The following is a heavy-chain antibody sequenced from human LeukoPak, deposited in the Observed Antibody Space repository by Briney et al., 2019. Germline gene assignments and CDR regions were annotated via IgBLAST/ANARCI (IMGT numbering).Heavy chain of an antibody. Sequence: GSLRPSCAASGFTFSRYWMHWVRQAPGKGLVWVSRISHDGSSLSYADSVRGRFIISRDNAKNTMYLQMNSLRAEDTAVYFCTSLVVTDNWAFDVWGQGTTVTVSS. J-gene: IGHJ3*01. CDR3: TSLVVTDNWAFDV. D-gene: IGHD2-21*02. V-gene: IGHV3-74*01. CDR1: GFTFSRYW. CDR2: ISHDGSSL.